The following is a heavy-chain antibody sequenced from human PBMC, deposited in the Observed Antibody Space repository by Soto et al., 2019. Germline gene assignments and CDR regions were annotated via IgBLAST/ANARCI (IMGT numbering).Heavy chain of an antibody. D-gene: IGHD2-2*01. CDR3: ARDSDCSSTSCLVYYYYYMDV. CDR2: IIPILGIA. V-gene: IGHV1-69*04. CDR1: GGTFSSYT. Sequence: SVKVSCKASGGTFSSYTISWVRQAPGQGLEWMGRIIPILGIANYAQKFQGRVTITADKSTSTAYMELSSLRSEDTAVYYCARDSDCSSTSCLVYYYYYMDVWGKGTKVTVSS. J-gene: IGHJ6*03.